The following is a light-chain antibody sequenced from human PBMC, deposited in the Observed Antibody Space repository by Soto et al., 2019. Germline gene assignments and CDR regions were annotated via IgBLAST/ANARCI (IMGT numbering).Light chain of an antibody. J-gene: IGKJ4*01. V-gene: IGKV1-5*01. Sequence: DIQMTQSPSSLSPSVGDRVTITCRASQSISSKMAWYQQQLGRAPTLRIYDDSSLESGVASRFSGSGYGTEFTLTISSLQPDDFATYDYYQYNNYSSLTFGGGTKVDIK. CDR2: DDS. CDR1: QSISSK. CDR3: YQYNNYSSLT.